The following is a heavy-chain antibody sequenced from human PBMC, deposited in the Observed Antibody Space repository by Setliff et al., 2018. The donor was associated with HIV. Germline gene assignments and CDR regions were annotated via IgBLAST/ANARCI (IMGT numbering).Heavy chain of an antibody. D-gene: IGHD2-15*01. J-gene: IGHJ6*03. V-gene: IGHV4-31*03. CDR2: IYYSGST. CDR3: ARVATVVTHLYYYYYYMDV. Sequence: TLSLTCIVSGGSISSGGYYWSWIRQHPGKGLEWIGYIYYSGSTYYNPSLKSRVTISVDTSKNQFSVKLSSVTAADTAVYYCARVATVVTHLYYYYYYMDVWGKGTTVTVSS. CDR1: GGSISSGGYY.